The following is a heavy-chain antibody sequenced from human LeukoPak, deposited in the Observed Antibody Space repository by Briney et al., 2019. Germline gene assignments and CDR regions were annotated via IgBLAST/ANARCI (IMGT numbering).Heavy chain of an antibody. CDR3: SKDHFERGSGWVSGY. J-gene: IGHJ4*02. Sequence: GGSLRLSCAASGFTFTSFSMSWVRQAPGKGLEWVSSIGFSGGTTYYADSVKGRFTISRDSSKNMVYLQMNSLRADDTAVYYCSKDHFERGSGWVSGYWGQGTLVTVAS. CDR1: GFTFTSFS. CDR2: IGFSGGTT. V-gene: IGHV3-23*01. D-gene: IGHD6-19*01.